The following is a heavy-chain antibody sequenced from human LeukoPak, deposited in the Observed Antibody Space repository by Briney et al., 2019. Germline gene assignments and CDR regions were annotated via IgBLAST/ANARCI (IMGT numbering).Heavy chain of an antibody. CDR3: ARFDDYGDPPLDY. V-gene: IGHV4-59*01. CDR2: IYYSGST. Sequence: SETLSLTCTVSGGSISSYYWSWIRQPPGKGLEWIGYIYYSGSTNYNPSLKSRVTISVDTSKNQLSLKLSSVTAADTAVYYCARFDDYGDPPLDYWGQGTLVTVSS. J-gene: IGHJ4*02. D-gene: IGHD4-17*01. CDR1: GGSISSYY.